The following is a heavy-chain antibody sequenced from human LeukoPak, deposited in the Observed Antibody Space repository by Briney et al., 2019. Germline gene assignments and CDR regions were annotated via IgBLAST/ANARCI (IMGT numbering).Heavy chain of an antibody. D-gene: IGHD3-10*01. J-gene: IGHJ6*02. V-gene: IGHV3-11*01. CDR3: ARDRPITMVGGVVYYYYGMDV. CDR1: GFTFSDYY. Sequence: GGSLRLSCAASGFTFSDYYMSWIRQAPGKGLEWVSYISSSASTIYYADSVKGRFTISRDNAKNSLYLQMNSLRAEDTAVYYCARDRPITMVGGVVYYYYGMDVWGQGTTVTVSS. CDR2: ISSSASTI.